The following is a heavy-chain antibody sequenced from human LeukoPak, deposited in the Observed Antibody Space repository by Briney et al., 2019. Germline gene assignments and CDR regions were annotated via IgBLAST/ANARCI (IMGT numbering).Heavy chain of an antibody. CDR1: GFTFSSYW. Sequence: GGSLRLSCAASGFTFSSYWMSWVRQAPGKGLEWVSAISGSGGSTYYADSVKGRFTISRDNSKNTLYLQMNSLRAEDTAVYYCAKDSNDYDYVWGSYSFADYWGQGTLVTVSS. D-gene: IGHD3-16*01. CDR2: ISGSGGST. CDR3: AKDSNDYDYVWGSYSFADY. V-gene: IGHV3-23*01. J-gene: IGHJ4*02.